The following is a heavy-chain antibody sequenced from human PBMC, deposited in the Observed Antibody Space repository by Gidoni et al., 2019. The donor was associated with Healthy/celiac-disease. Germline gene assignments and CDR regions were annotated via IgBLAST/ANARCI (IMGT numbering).Heavy chain of an antibody. CDR3: ARVVVVAARIDY. D-gene: IGHD2-15*01. CDR1: GGSISSSSYY. CDR2: IYYSGGT. J-gene: IGHJ4*02. V-gene: IGHV4-39*01. Sequence: QLQLQESGPGLVKPSETLSLTCTVSGGSISSSSYYWGWIRQPPGKGLEWIGSIYYSGGTYYNPSLKSRVTISVDTSKNQFSLKLSSVTAADTAVYYCARVVVVAARIDYWGQGTLVTVSS.